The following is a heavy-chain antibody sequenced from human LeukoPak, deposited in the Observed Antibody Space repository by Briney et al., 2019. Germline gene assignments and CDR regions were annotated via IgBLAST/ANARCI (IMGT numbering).Heavy chain of an antibody. Sequence: SETLSLTCTVSGGSISSSSYYWGWIRQPPGKGLEWIGSIYYSGSTSYNPSLKSRVTISVDTSKNQFSLKLSSVTAADTAVYYCARHMLGGKRSFDSWGQGTLVTVSS. V-gene: IGHV4-39*01. D-gene: IGHD4-23*01. CDR2: IYYSGST. CDR3: ARHMLGGKRSFDS. J-gene: IGHJ4*02. CDR1: GGSISSSSYY.